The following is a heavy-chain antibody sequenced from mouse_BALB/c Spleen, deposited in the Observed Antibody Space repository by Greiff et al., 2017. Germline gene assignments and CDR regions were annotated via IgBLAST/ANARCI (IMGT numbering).Heavy chain of an antibody. V-gene: IGHV1-7*01. CDR2: INPSTGYT. CDR1: GYTFTSYW. J-gene: IGHJ1*01. CDR3: ARRGDGYYVGSWYFDV. D-gene: IGHD2-3*01. Sequence: QVQLQQSGAELAKPGASVKMSCKASGYTFTSYWMHWVKQRPGQGLEWIGYINPSTGYTEYNQKFKDKATLTADKSSSTAYMQLSSLTSEDSAVYYCARRGDGYYVGSWYFDVWGAGTTVTVSS.